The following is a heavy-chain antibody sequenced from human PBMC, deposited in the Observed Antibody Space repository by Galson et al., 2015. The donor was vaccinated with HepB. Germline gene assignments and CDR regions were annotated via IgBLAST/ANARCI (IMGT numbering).Heavy chain of an antibody. CDR2: LIPIFNTT. V-gene: IGHV1-69*13. CDR3: ATGEYGDGYKYGIFEY. J-gene: IGHJ4*02. D-gene: IGHD5-24*01. CDR1: GGTFSNYA. Sequence: SVKVSCKASGGTFSNYAILWVRQAPGQGLVWVGGLIPIFNTTNYAQNFLGRVTITAGESTSTAYVELSSLTSEDTALYYFATGEYGDGYKYGIFEYWGQGTLVTVSS.